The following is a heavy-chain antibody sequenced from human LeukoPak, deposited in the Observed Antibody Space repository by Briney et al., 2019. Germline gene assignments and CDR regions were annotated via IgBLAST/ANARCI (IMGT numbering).Heavy chain of an antibody. CDR1: GYIFATYT. Sequence: ASVKVSCKASGYIFATYTIHWVRQAPGQRLEWMGWINAGNGNIKYSQKLQGRVTITRDTSASTAYMELSSLRSEDTAVYYCARVDTSTLGYWGQGTLVTVSS. CDR3: ARVDTSTLGY. J-gene: IGHJ4*02. D-gene: IGHD5-18*01. CDR2: INAGNGNI. V-gene: IGHV1-3*01.